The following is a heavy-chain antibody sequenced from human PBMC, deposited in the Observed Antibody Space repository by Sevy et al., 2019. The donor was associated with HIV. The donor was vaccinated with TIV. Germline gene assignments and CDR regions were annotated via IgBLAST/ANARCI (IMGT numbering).Heavy chain of an antibody. D-gene: IGHD3-22*01. CDR2: IKQDGSEK. Sequence: GGSLRLSCAASGFTFSSYWMSWVRQAPGKGLEWVANIKQDGSEKYYVDSVKGRFTISRDNAKNSLYMQMNSLRAEDTAVYYCARVDANYDKGFDPWGQGTLVTVSS. V-gene: IGHV3-7*01. J-gene: IGHJ5*02. CDR3: ARVDANYDKGFDP. CDR1: GFTFSSYW.